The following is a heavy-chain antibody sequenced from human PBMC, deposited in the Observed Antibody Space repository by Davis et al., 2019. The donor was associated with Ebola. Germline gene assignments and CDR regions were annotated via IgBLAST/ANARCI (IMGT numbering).Heavy chain of an antibody. CDR3: ARYGGLRLGELLYYYYGMDV. CDR1: GGSFSGYY. CDR2: INHSGST. D-gene: IGHD3-16*01. V-gene: IGHV4-34*01. Sequence: MPSETLSLTCAVYGGSFSGYYWSWIRQPPGKGLEWIGEINHSGSTNYNPSLKSRVTISVDTSKNQFSLKLSSVTAADTAVYYCARYGGLRLGELLYYYYGMDVWGQGTTVTVSS. J-gene: IGHJ6*02.